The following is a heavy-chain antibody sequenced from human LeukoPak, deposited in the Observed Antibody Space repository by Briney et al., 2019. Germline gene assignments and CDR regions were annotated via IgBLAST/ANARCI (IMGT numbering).Heavy chain of an antibody. CDR2: ISAYNGNT. CDR3: ARSITIFGVVGSAGGY. CDR1: GYTFTSYG. D-gene: IGHD3-3*01. J-gene: IGHJ4*02. Sequence: ASVKVSCKASGYTFTSYGISWVRQAPGQGFEWMGWISAYNGNTNFTQKLQGRVTMTTDTSTSTAYMQLRSLRSDDTAVYYCARSITIFGVVGSAGGYWGQGTLVTVSS. V-gene: IGHV1-18*01.